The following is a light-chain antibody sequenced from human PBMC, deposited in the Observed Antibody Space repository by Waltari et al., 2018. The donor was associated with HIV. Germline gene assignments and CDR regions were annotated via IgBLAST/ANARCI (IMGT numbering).Light chain of an antibody. J-gene: IGLJ2*01. CDR3: CSYAGSSTLV. CDR2: EDS. Sequence: QSALTQPPSASGSPGQSVTISCTGTSSDVGGYNYVSWYQQHPGKAPKLMIYEDSKRPSGVSNRFAGSKSGNPASLTISGLQAEDEADYYCCSYAGSSTLVFGGGTKLTVL. CDR1: SSDVGGYNY. V-gene: IGLV2-23*01.